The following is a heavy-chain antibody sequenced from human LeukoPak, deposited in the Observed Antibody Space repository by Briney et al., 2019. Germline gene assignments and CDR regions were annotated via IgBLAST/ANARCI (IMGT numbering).Heavy chain of an antibody. V-gene: IGHV4-34*01. Sequence: SETLSLTCAVYGGSFSGYYWSWIRQPPGKGLEWIGEINHSGSTNYDPSLKSRVTISVDTSKNQFSQKLSSVTAADTAVYYCARRGGYGYCSSTSCPVDYWGQGTLVTVSS. CDR1: GGSFSGYY. CDR3: ARRGGYGYCSSTSCPVDY. CDR2: INHSGST. D-gene: IGHD2-2*03. J-gene: IGHJ4*02.